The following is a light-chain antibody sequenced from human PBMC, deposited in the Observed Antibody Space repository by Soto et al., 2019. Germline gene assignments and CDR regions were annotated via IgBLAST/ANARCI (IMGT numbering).Light chain of an antibody. CDR3: SSYTMSSTHWV. Sequence: QSALTQPASVSGSPGQSITISCTGTSSDVGGYNYVSWYQQHPGKAPKLMIYEVTNGPSGVSNRFSGSKSGNTASLTISGLQAEDEADYYCSSYTMSSTHWVFGGGTKLTVL. V-gene: IGLV2-14*01. CDR2: EVT. J-gene: IGLJ3*02. CDR1: SSDVGGYNY.